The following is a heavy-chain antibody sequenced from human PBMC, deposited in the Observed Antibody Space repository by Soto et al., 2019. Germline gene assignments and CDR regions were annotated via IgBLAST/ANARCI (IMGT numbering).Heavy chain of an antibody. V-gene: IGHV3-64*01. CDR1: GFTFSSYA. CDR3: ARGARGAVAGTYSFDY. CDR2: ISSNGGST. Sequence: EVQLVESGGGLVQPGGSLRLSCAASGFTFSSYAMYWVRQAPGKGLEYVSAISSNGGSTSYANSVKGRFTISRDNSKNTLYLQMGSLRAEDMAGYYCARGARGAVAGTYSFDYWGQGTLVTVSS. J-gene: IGHJ4*02. D-gene: IGHD6-19*01.